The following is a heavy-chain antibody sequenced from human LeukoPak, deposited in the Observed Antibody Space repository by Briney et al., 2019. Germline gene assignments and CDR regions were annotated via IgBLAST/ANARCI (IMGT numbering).Heavy chain of an antibody. Sequence: VKPSCKASGHTVSSYGTIWVRRSAGLGVEGWCWIRFYNGNTNYAQKLQARVTLTTDTPTSTAHMELRSLRSDDTAVYYCAKTAPGTNLGGYYYYMDVWGTGTTVTVSS. CDR2: IRFYNGNT. CDR1: GHTVSSYG. D-gene: IGHD1-14*01. CDR3: AKTAPGTNLGGYYYYMDV. J-gene: IGHJ6*03. V-gene: IGHV1-18*01.